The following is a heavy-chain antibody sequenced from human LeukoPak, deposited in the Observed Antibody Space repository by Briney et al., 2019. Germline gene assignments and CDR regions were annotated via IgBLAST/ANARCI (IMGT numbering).Heavy chain of an antibody. Sequence: GRSLRLSCAASGSTFSSYGMHWVRQAPGKGLEWVAVISYDGSNKYYADSVKGRFTISRDNSKNTLYLQMNSLRAEDTAVYYCAKGYSSGWDYFDYWGQGTLVTVSS. D-gene: IGHD6-19*01. CDR3: AKGYSSGWDYFDY. J-gene: IGHJ4*02. CDR2: ISYDGSNK. V-gene: IGHV3-30*18. CDR1: GSTFSSYG.